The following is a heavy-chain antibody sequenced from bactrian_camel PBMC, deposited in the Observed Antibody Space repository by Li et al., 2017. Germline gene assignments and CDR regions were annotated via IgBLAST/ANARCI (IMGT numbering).Heavy chain of an antibody. Sequence: VQLVESGGGSVQAGGSLTLACAASEYNDRNRCMAWFRQAPGKEREGVAVMDSDGTTTFADSVKGRFTISRDNAKNTLYLQLNSMKTEDTAMYFCTKVGVYSGRWWSFDHWGQGTQVTVS. CDR3: TKVGVYSGRWWSFDH. CDR1: EYNDRNRC. D-gene: IGHD2*01. CDR2: MDSDGTT. V-gene: IGHV3S53*01. J-gene: IGHJ4*01.